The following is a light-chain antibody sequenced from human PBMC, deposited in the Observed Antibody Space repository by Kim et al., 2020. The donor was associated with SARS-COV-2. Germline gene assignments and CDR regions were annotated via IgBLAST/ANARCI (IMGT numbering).Light chain of an antibody. J-gene: IGKJ1*01. CDR1: QSVSSK. CDR2: NAS. Sequence: VSPGERATRSCRASQSVSSKLAWYQQKPGQGPRLLIYNASTRATGIPAGFSGSGSGTEFTLTISRLQSEDFAVYYCHHYYNWPRTFGQGTKVEIK. V-gene: IGKV3-15*01. CDR3: HHYYNWPRT.